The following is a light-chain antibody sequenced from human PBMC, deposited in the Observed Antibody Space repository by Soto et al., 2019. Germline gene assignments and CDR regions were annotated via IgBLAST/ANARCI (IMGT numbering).Light chain of an antibody. CDR2: GAS. J-gene: IGKJ5*01. Sequence: EIVLKQSPGTLSLSPGEGATLSCRASQSVSISYLAWYQQKPGRAPRLLIYGASNRATGIPDRFSGSGSGTDFTLTISRLEPEDFAVYYCQQYGGAPSTFGQGTRLEIK. CDR1: QSVSISY. CDR3: QQYGGAPST. V-gene: IGKV3-20*01.